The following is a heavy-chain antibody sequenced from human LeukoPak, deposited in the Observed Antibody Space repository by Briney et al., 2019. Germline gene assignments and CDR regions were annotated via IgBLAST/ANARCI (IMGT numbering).Heavy chain of an antibody. J-gene: IGHJ4*02. D-gene: IGHD1-26*01. V-gene: IGHV4-59*08. Sequence: PSETLSLTCTVSGGSISSYYWTWIRQPPAKGLEWIGYIYYSGSTKYNPSLKSRVTISVDSSKNHFSLKLSSVTAADTAVYYCARAQVGIVGATEFAYWGQGTLVTVSS. CDR3: ARAQVGIVGATEFAY. CDR2: IYYSGST. CDR1: GGSISSYY.